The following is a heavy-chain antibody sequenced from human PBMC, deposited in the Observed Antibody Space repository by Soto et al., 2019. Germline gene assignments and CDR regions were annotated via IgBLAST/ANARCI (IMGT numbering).Heavy chain of an antibody. CDR1: GGSISSSSYY. Sequence: SETLSLTCTVSGGSISSSSYYWGWIRQPPGKGLEWIGSIYYSGSTYYNPSLKSRVTISVDTSKNQFSLKLSSVTAADTAVYYCARDHITMIKGGMDVWGQGTTVTVSS. V-gene: IGHV4-39*02. D-gene: IGHD3-22*01. CDR3: ARDHITMIKGGMDV. J-gene: IGHJ6*02. CDR2: IYYSGST.